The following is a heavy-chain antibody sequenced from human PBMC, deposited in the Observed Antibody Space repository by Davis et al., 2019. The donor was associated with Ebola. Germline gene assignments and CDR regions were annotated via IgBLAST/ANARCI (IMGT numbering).Heavy chain of an antibody. J-gene: IGHJ5*02. CDR2: IYYSGST. D-gene: IGHD4-17*01. CDR1: GGSISSYY. V-gene: IGHV4-59*08. Sequence: MPSETLSLTCTVSGGSISSYYWSWIRQPPGKGLEWIGYIYYSGSTNYNSSLKSRVTISVDTSKNQFSLKLSSVTAADTAVYYCAAGRATVTTRWFDPWGQGTLVTVSS. CDR3: AAGRATVTTRWFDP.